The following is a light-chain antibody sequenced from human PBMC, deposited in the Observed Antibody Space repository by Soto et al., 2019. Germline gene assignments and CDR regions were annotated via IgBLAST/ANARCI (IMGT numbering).Light chain of an antibody. J-gene: IGKJ1*01. CDR2: AAS. CDR1: QSISSY. Sequence: DILMTQSPSSLSAAVGDRVTITCRASQSISSYLNWYQQKPGKAPKLLIYAASSLQSGVPSRFSGCGSGIDFTLTISSLQPEDFATYYCQQSYSTPRTFGQGTKVEIK. CDR3: QQSYSTPRT. V-gene: IGKV1-39*01.